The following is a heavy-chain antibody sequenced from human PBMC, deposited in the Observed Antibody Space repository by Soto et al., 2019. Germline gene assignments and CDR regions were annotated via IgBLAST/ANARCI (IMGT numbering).Heavy chain of an antibody. CDR2: IWYDGSNK. CDR1: GFTFSSYG. CDR3: ARDGIAARIRIDY. Sequence: GGSLRLSCAASGFTFSSYGMHWVRQAPGKGLEWVAVIWYDGSNKYYADSVKGRFTISRDNSKNTLYLQMNSLRAEDTAVYYCARDGIAARIRIDYWGQGTLVTVPQ. D-gene: IGHD6-6*01. V-gene: IGHV3-33*01. J-gene: IGHJ4*02.